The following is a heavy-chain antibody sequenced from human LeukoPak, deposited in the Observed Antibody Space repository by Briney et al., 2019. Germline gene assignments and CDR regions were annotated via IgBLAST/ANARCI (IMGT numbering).Heavy chain of an antibody. CDR2: INSDGSIT. D-gene: IGHD3-16*01. CDR1: GFTFSKHW. J-gene: IGHJ4*02. Sequence: GGSLRLSCAASGFTFSKHWMHWVRQAPGKGLVWVSRINSDGSITSYADSVKGRFTISRDNAKHTLYLQMNSLRAEDTAVYYCARDRGSTDFDYWGQGTLVTVSS. CDR3: ARDRGSTDFDY. V-gene: IGHV3-74*01.